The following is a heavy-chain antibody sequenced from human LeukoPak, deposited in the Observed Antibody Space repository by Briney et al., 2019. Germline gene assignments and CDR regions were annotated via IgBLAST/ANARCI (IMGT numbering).Heavy chain of an antibody. CDR2: INPSGGST. Sequence: ASVKVSCKASGYTFTSYYMHWVRQAPGQGLKWMGIINPSGGSTSYAQKFQGRVTMTRDTSTSTVYMELSSLRSEDTAVYYCARSGIAAAHWFDPWGQGTLVTVSS. V-gene: IGHV1-46*01. CDR3: ARSGIAAAHWFDP. D-gene: IGHD6-13*01. CDR1: GYTFTSYY. J-gene: IGHJ5*02.